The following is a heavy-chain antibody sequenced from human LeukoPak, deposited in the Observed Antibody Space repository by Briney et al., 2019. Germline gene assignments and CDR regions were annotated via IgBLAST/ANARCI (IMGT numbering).Heavy chain of an antibody. V-gene: IGHV3-30*18. D-gene: IGHD5-18*01. J-gene: IGHJ4*02. CDR1: GFTLSDYG. CDR2: RSYDGSNK. Sequence: PGRSLRLSCAVSGFTLSDYGMHWVRQAPGKGLEWVAVRSYDGSNKYYADSVKGRFTISRDNSKNTLYLQMNSLRAEDTAVYYCANTVDTAVSTTFDYWGQGTLVTVSS. CDR3: ANTVDTAVSTTFDY.